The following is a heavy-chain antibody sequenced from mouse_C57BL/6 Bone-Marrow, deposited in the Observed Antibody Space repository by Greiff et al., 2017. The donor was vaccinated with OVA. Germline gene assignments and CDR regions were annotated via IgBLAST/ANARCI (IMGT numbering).Heavy chain of an antibody. CDR2: IYPRSGNT. D-gene: IGHD1-1*02. V-gene: IGHV1-81*01. Sequence: QVHVKQSGAELARPGASVKLSCKASGYTFTSYGISWVKQRTGQGLEWIGEIYPRSGNTYYNEKFKGKATLTADKSSSTAYMELRSLTSEDSAVYFCARWGWDYFDYWGQGTTLTVSS. J-gene: IGHJ2*01. CDR1: GYTFTSYG. CDR3: ARWGWDYFDY.